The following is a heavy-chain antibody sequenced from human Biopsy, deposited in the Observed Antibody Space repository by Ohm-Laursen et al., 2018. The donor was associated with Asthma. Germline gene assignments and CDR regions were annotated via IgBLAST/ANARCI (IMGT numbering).Heavy chain of an antibody. Sequence: SLRLSCAASGFNFHNYGMNWGRRAPGKGLEWAAQILFDGRKINYPDSVKGRFTISRDNSKNMVYLQMNSLRPEDTAVYYCAKDRVAGRSYYFDYWGQGSLVSVSS. CDR3: AKDRVAGRSYYFDY. J-gene: IGHJ4*02. CDR2: ILFDGRKI. V-gene: IGHV3-30*18. CDR1: GFNFHNYG. D-gene: IGHD6-13*01.